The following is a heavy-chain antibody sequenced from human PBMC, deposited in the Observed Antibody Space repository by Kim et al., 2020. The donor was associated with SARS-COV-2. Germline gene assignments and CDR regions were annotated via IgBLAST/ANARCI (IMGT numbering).Heavy chain of an antibody. CDR3: ARDLGRMYSSGWYRPTIYFDC. Sequence: SETLSLTCTVSGGSISSYYWSWIRQPAGKGLEWIGRIYTSGSTNYNPSLKSRVTMSVDTSKNQFSLKLSSVTAAYTAVYYCARDLGRMYSSGWYRPTIYFDCWGLGTLVTVSS. CDR2: IYTSGST. D-gene: IGHD6-19*01. CDR1: GGSISSYY. J-gene: IGHJ4*02. V-gene: IGHV4-4*07.